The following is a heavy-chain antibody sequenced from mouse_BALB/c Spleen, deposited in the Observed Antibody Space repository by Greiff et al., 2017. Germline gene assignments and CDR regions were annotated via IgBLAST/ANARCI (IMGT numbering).Heavy chain of an antibody. CDR1: EYAFTSYD. V-gene: IGHV5-2*01. D-gene: IGHD3-2*02. Sequence: EVKLMESGGGLVQPGESLKLSCESNEYAFTSYDMSWVRQTPEKRLELVAAINSDGGSTYYPDTMERRFIISRDNTKNTLYLQMSSLRSEDTALYCCARGDVRPRAMDYWGQGTSVTVSS. CDR2: INSDGGST. CDR3: ARGDVRPRAMDY. J-gene: IGHJ4*01.